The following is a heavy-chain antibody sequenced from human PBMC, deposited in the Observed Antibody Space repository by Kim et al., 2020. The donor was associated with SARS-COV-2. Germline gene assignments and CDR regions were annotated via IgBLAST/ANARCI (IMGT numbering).Heavy chain of an antibody. J-gene: IGHJ4*02. V-gene: IGHV3-11*05. D-gene: IGHD6-13*01. CDR3: ARGHISAAGALDS. Sequence: YADSVKGRFTISRDNAKNSLYLQMNSLRAEDTAMYYCARGHISAAGALDSWGQGTLVTVSS.